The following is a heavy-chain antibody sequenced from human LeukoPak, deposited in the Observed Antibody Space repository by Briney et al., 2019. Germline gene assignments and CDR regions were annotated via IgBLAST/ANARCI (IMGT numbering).Heavy chain of an antibody. CDR3: AREETPGWFDP. V-gene: IGHV3-53*01. CDR1: GFTVSSNY. CDR2: IYSGGST. J-gene: IGHJ5*02. Sequence: GGSLRLSCAVSGFTVSSNYMSWVRQAPGKGLEWVSVIYSGGSTYYADSVKGRFTISRDNSRNTLYLQMNSLRAEDTAVYYCAREETPGWFDPWGQGTLVTVSS.